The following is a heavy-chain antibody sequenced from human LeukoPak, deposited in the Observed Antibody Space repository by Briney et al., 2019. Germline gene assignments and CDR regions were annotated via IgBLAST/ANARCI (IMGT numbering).Heavy chain of an antibody. J-gene: IGHJ4*02. D-gene: IGHD6-13*01. Sequence: PSQTLSLTCAISGDSVSRDIAAWDWVRQSPSRGLEWLGRTYYRSKWYNDYAVSVKSRITINPDTSKNQFSLQLNSVTPEDTAVYYCARDSRGSSWYYFDNWGQGSLVTVSS. CDR2: TYYRSKWYN. V-gene: IGHV6-1*01. CDR1: GDSVSRDIAA. CDR3: ARDSRGSSWYYFDN.